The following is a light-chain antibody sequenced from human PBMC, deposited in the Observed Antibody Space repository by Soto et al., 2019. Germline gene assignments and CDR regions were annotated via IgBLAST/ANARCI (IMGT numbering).Light chain of an antibody. J-gene: IGLJ3*02. V-gene: IGLV1-40*01. CDR2: GNS. Sequence: QSVLTQPPSVSGAPGQRVTISCTGSSSKIGAGYDVQWYQQLPGTAPKLLIYGNSNRPSGVPDRFSGSKSGTSASLAITGLQAEDEADYYCQSYDSSLSGGVFGGGTKLTVL. CDR3: QSYDSSLSGGV. CDR1: SSKIGAGYD.